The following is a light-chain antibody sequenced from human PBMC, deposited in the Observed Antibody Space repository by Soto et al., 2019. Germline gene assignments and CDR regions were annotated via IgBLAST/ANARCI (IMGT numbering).Light chain of an antibody. V-gene: IGKV3-20*01. J-gene: IGKJ3*01. Sequence: EIVLTQSPGTLSLSPGDRATLSCRASQSVSTNYLAWYQQKLGQAPRLLIYGASSRATGIPDRFSGSGSGTDFTLTISSLEPEDFAVYYCHQYGSTPFPFGPGTKVDIK. CDR3: HQYGSTPFP. CDR1: QSVSTNY. CDR2: GAS.